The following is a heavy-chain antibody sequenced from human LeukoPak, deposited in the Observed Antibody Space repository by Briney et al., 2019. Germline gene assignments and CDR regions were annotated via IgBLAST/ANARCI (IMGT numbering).Heavy chain of an antibody. CDR3: ARAGGVTVITT. CDR1: GYIFTDNY. V-gene: IGHV1-2*02. J-gene: IGHJ5*02. D-gene: IGHD4-11*01. Sequence: GASVKVSCKASGYIFTDNYMHWVRQAPGQGLEWMGWINPNNGGTKYAQKFQGRVTMTRDTSISTAFMELSRLRSDDTATYYCARAGGVTVITTWGQGTLVTVSS. CDR2: INPNNGGT.